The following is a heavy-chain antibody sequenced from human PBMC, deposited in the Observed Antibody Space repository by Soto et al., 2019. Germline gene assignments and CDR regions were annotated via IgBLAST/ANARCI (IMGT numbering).Heavy chain of an antibody. V-gene: IGHV1-69*13. CDR1: GGTFSSYA. Sequence: AASVKVSCKASGGTFSSYAISWVRQAPGQGLEWMGGIIPIFGTANYAQKFQGRVTITADESTSTAYMELSSLRSEDTAVYYCAREWQQLAYFDYWGQGTLVTVSS. CDR2: IIPIFGTA. J-gene: IGHJ4*02. CDR3: AREWQQLAYFDY. D-gene: IGHD6-13*01.